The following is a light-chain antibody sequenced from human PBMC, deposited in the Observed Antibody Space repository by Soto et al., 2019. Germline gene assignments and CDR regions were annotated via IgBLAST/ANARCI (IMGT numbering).Light chain of an antibody. CDR1: QSVSSY. CDR2: DAS. Sequence: EIVLTQSPATLSLSPGERATLSCRASQSVSSYLAWYQQKPGQAPRLLIYDASNRATGIPARFSGSGPGTDFTLTISSLEPEDFAVYYCQQRSNWPRGITFGQGTRLEIK. J-gene: IGKJ5*01. V-gene: IGKV3-11*01. CDR3: QQRSNWPRGIT.